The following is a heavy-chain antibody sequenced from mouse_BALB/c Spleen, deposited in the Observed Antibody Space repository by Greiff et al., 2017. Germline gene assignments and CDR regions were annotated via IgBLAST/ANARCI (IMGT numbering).Heavy chain of an antibody. Sequence: VQLKQSGAELVRSGASVKLSCTASGFNIKDYYMHWVKQRPEQGLEWIGWIDPENGDTEYAPKFQGKATMTADTSSNTAYLQLSSLTSEDTAVYYCASRRYDGDFDYWGQGTTLTVSS. CDR1: GFNIKDYY. V-gene: IGHV14-4*02. J-gene: IGHJ2*01. CDR2: IDPENGDT. CDR3: ASRRYDGDFDY. D-gene: IGHD2-14*01.